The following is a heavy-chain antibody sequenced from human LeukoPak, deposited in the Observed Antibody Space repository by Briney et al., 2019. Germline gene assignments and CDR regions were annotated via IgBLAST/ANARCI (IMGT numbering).Heavy chain of an antibody. J-gene: IGHJ4*02. CDR3: ARGRYVTTRGGAAAGFLDY. CDR2: IYHSGST. V-gene: IGHV4-4*02. D-gene: IGHD6-13*01. Sequence: PSETLSLTCAVSGGSISSNNWWNWVRQPPGKGLEWIGEIYHSGSTNYNPSLKSRVTISVDKSKNQLSLKLNSVTAADTAVYYCARGRYVTTRGGAAAGFLDYWGQGTLVTVST. CDR1: GGSISSNNW.